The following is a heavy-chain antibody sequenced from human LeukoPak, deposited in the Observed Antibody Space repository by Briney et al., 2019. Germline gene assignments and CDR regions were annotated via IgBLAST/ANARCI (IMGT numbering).Heavy chain of an antibody. J-gene: IGHJ6*03. Sequence: PSETLSLTCGVYGGSFSGYYWTWIRQSPGKGLEWIGSIYYSGSTYYNPPLKSRVTISVDTSKNQFSLKLSSVTAADTAVYYCARQPLITMVRGVITTTYYYYYMDVWGKGTTVTISS. CDR2: IYYSGST. CDR1: GGSFSGYY. CDR3: ARQPLITMVRGVITTTYYYYYMDV. V-gene: IGHV4-34*01. D-gene: IGHD3-10*01.